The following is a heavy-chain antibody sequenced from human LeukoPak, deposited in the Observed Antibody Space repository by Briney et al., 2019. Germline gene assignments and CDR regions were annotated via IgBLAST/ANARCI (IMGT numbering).Heavy chain of an antibody. V-gene: IGHV3-9*03. CDR2: ISWNSGSI. CDR1: GFTFDDYA. Sequence: GGSLRLSCAASGFTFDDYAMHWFRQAPGKGLEWVSGISWNSGSIGYADFVKGRFTISRDNAKNSLYLQMNSLRAEDMALYYCAKDIGYDSSGYLDYWGQGTLVTVSS. D-gene: IGHD3-22*01. J-gene: IGHJ4*02. CDR3: AKDIGYDSSGYLDY.